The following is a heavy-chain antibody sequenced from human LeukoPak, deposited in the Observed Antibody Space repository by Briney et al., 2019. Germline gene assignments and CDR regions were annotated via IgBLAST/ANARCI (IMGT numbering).Heavy chain of an antibody. D-gene: IGHD6-19*01. CDR2: IKEDGSEK. J-gene: IGHJ4*02. CDR1: GFTFSSYW. CDR3: ARDSGWYPVDY. V-gene: IGHV3-7*01. Sequence: GGSLRLPCAASGFTFSSYWMSWVRQAPGKGLEWVANIKEDGSEKNYVDSVRGRFTISRDNAKNSLYLQMNSLRAEDTAVYYCARDSGWYPVDYWGQGTLVTVSS.